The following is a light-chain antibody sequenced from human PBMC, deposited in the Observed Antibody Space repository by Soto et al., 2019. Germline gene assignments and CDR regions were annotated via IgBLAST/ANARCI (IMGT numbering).Light chain of an antibody. CDR1: QSVSSSY. Sequence: IVLTESPGTRSFAPGERATLSCSPSQSVSSSYLAWYQQKPGQAPRLLIYGASSRATGIPDRFSGSGSGTDFTLTISRLEPEDFAVYYCQQYGSSPPPFGGGTKVDIK. CDR3: QQYGSSPPP. J-gene: IGKJ4*01. V-gene: IGKV3-20*01. CDR2: GAS.